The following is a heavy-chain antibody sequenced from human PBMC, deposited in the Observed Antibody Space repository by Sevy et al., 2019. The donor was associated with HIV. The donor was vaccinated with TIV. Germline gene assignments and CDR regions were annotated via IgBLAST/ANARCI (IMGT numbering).Heavy chain of an antibody. Sequence: GGSLRLSCAASGITVSDAVMTWVRQAPGKGLEWIGRIKTKVDGGATGYAAPVRGRFTISRDDSKDTLYLQMNSLKTEDTAMYYCAAGRVRHYWGQGTLVTVSS. CDR2: IKTKVDGGAT. CDR3: AAGRVRHY. CDR1: GITVSDAV. J-gene: IGHJ4*02. D-gene: IGHD1-1*01. V-gene: IGHV3-15*01.